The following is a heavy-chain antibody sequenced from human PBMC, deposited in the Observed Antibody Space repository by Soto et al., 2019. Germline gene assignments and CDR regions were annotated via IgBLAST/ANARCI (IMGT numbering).Heavy chain of an antibody. V-gene: IGHV3-23*01. J-gene: IGHJ4*02. CDR3: AKDATRTSRWDHFDY. Sequence: GGSLRLSCAAPGFTFSSFAMGWVRQAPGKGLEWVSVINDSGGSTYYADSVRGRFTISRDNSKNKLYLQMNSLRADDTAVYYCAKDATRTSRWDHFDYWGQGALGTVSS. CDR2: INDSGGST. D-gene: IGHD6-19*01. CDR1: GFTFSSFA.